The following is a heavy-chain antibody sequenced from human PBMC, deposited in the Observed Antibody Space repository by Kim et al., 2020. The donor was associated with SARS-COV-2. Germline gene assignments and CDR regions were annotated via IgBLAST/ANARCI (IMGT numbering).Heavy chain of an antibody. Sequence: GGSLRLSCAASGFTFINYGMSWVRQAPGKGLEWVSVIGGGGNSRYYADSVKGRFNISRDNSKNTLYLQMNSLRAEDTALYYCARGGSSTPSTEYWGQGTLFTVSS. V-gene: IGHV3-23*01. CDR2: IGGGGNSR. CDR1: GFTFINYG. J-gene: IGHJ4*02. CDR3: ARGGSSTPSTEY. D-gene: IGHD6-6*01.